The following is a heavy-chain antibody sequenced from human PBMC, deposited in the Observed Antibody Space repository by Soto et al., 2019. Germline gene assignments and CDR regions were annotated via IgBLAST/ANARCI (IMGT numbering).Heavy chain of an antibody. J-gene: IGHJ4*02. CDR2: TYYRSRWYS. CDR1: GDSVSSNGAA. D-gene: IGHD4-4*01. CDR3: ARDPPGFHSAFDF. V-gene: IGHV6-1*01. Sequence: PSQTLSLTCAISGDSVSSNGAAGECSIRSRSRVLEWLGRTYYRSRWYSDYAPSVKSRITVNPDTSQNQFSLQLNSVTPEDTAIYYCARDPPGFHSAFDFWGQGTLVTVSS.